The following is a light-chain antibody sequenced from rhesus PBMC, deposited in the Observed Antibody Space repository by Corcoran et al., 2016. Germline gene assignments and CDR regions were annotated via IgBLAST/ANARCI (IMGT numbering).Light chain of an antibody. CDR3: QQGYSTPYS. CDR2: AAS. V-gene: IGKV1-33*02. Sequence: DIQMSQSPSSLSASVGDKVTITCRASQGISNALDWYQQTPGKAPKLLIFAASSLESGVPSRFSGSRSGTDVTLTISSLQPEDFATYYCQQGYSTPYSFGQGTKVEIK. CDR1: QGISNA. J-gene: IGKJ2*01.